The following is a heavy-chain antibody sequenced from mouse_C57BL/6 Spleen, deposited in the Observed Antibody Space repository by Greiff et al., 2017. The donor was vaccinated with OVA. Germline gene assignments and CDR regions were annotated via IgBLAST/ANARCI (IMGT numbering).Heavy chain of an antibody. Sequence: EVKLMESGGGLVQPKGSLKLSCAASGFSFNTYAMNWVRQAPGKGLEWVARIRSKSNNYATYYADSVKDRFTISRDDSESMLYLQMNNLKTEDTAMYYCVRLSYDGWGQGTSVTVSS. V-gene: IGHV10-1*01. CDR2: IRSKSNNYAT. D-gene: IGHD2-3*01. J-gene: IGHJ4*01. CDR1: GFSFNTYA. CDR3: VRLSYDG.